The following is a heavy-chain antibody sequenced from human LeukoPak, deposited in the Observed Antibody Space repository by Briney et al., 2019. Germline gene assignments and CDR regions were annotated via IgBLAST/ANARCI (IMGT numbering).Heavy chain of an antibody. Sequence: QAGGSLRLSCAASGFTFSSYAMSWVRQAPGKGLEWVSAISGSGGSTYYADSVKGRFTISRDNSKNTLYLQMNSLRAEDTAVYYCAKDRFGWLQPNWFDPWGQGTLVTVSS. CDR3: AKDRFGWLQPNWFDP. CDR2: ISGSGGST. CDR1: GFTFSSYA. J-gene: IGHJ5*02. V-gene: IGHV3-23*01. D-gene: IGHD5-24*01.